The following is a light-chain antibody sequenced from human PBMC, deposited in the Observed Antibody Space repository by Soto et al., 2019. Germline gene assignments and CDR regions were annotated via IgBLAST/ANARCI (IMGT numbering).Light chain of an antibody. J-gene: IGKJ4*01. CDR3: QQRSNWLT. V-gene: IGKV3-11*01. CDR1: QSVSSY. CDR2: DAS. Sequence: EIVLTQVPATSSLSQEERATISCRASQSVSSYLAWYQQKPGQAPRLLIYDASNRATGIPARFSGSGSGTDFTLTISSLEPEDFAVYYCQQRSNWLTFGGGPKVDTK.